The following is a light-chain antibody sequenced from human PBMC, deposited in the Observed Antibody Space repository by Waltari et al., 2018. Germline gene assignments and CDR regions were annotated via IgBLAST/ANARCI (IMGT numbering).Light chain of an antibody. CDR2: QDT. J-gene: IGLJ2*01. Sequence: SYELTQPPSVSVSPGQIATITCSRAKSGNNYVSWFQQKSGQSPLLVIYQDTKRPSGIPERFSGSNSGNTATLTISGTQAIDEADYYCQAWDSTVVFGGGTKLTVL. CDR1: KSGNNY. CDR3: QAWDSTVV. V-gene: IGLV3-1*01.